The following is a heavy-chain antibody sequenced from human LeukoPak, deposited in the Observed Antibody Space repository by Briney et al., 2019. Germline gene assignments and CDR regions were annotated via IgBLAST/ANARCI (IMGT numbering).Heavy chain of an antibody. CDR2: IYYSGST. V-gene: IGHV4-59*12. CDR1: GGSISSYY. Sequence: SETLSLTCTVSGGSISSYYWSWIRQPPGKGLEWIGYIYYSGSTNYNPSLKSRVTISVDTSKNQFSLKLSSVTAADTAVYYCARGGDMVRAFDYWGQGTLVTVSS. D-gene: IGHD3-10*01. J-gene: IGHJ4*02. CDR3: ARGGDMVRAFDY.